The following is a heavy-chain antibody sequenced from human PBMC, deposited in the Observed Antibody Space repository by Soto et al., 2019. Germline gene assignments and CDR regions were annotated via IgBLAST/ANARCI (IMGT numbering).Heavy chain of an antibody. D-gene: IGHD3-22*01. CDR2: ISGSGGRT. CDR1: GFTFSHHD. J-gene: IGHJ4*02. V-gene: IGHV3-23*01. CDR3: AKGLSSAASFDS. Sequence: GSLRLSCAASGFTFSHHDMSWVRQAPGKGLEWVSAISGSGGRTHYADSVKGRFTISRDNSKNMLSLQMNSLRAEDTAVYHCAKGLSSAASFDSWGQGTLVTVSS.